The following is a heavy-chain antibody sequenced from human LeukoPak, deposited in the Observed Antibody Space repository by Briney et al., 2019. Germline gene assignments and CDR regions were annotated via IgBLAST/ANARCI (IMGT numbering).Heavy chain of an antibody. Sequence: GGSLRLSCAASGFNFDDYAMYWVRQAPGKGLEWVSGIIWNSDSIRYADSVKGRFTISRDNSKNTLYLQMNSLRAEDTAVYYCAKDGEWFGEDNTFDYWGQGTLVTVSS. D-gene: IGHD3-10*01. CDR3: AKDGEWFGEDNTFDY. J-gene: IGHJ4*02. CDR1: GFNFDDYA. CDR2: IIWNSDSI. V-gene: IGHV3-9*01.